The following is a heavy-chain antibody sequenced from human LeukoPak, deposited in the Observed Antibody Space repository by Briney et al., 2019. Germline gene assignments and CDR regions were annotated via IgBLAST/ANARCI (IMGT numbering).Heavy chain of an antibody. CDR1: GYTYTFYY. V-gene: IGHV1-46*01. Sequence: ASVKVSCKASGYTYTFYYMHWVRQAPGQALEWMGIIDPAGGRRTYAPKLQGRLTMPRDTSTSTGSMELSSLQSEDTALYYCAGGSGSPDYWGQGTLVTVSS. J-gene: IGHJ4*02. CDR2: IDPAGGRR. D-gene: IGHD1-26*01. CDR3: AGGSGSPDY.